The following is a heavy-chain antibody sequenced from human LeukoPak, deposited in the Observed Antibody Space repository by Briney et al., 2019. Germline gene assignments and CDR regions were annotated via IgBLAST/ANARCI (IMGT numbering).Heavy chain of an antibody. CDR1: GFTFSSCA. CDR2: ISSDGSNK. D-gene: IGHD6-13*01. V-gene: IGHV3-30*18. CDR3: AKSLSSSWYVGFDY. J-gene: IGHJ4*02. Sequence: GGSLRLSCAASGFTFSSCAMHWVRQAPGKGLEWVAVISSDGSNKYYTDSVRGRFTISRDNSKNTLYVQMHSLRADDTAVYYCAKSLSSSWYVGFDYWGQGTLVTVSS.